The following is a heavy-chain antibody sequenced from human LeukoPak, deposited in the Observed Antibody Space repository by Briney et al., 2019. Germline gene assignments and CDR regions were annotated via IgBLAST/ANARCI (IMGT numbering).Heavy chain of an antibody. CDR1: GFTFSSYA. V-gene: IGHV3-23*01. Sequence: GGSLRLSCAPSGFTFSSYAMSWLRQAPGKGLEWVSAISVSGGSTYYTDSVRGRFTISRNNSKNTLYLQMNSLRAEDTAVYYCAKDSIPTIYYFDYWGQGTLVTVSS. D-gene: IGHD3-3*01. J-gene: IGHJ4*02. CDR2: ISVSGGST. CDR3: AKDSIPTIYYFDY.